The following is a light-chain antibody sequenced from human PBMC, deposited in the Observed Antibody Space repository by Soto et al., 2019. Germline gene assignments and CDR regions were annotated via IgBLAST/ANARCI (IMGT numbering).Light chain of an antibody. CDR3: AAWDGSLNVVV. Sequence: QSVLTQPPSASGTPGQRVTISCSGSSSNIGSNTVNWYQQLPGTAPKPLIYDNNQRPSGVPDRFSGSKSGTSASLAISGLQSEDEADYYCAAWDGSLNVVVFGGGTQLTVL. J-gene: IGLJ2*01. V-gene: IGLV1-44*01. CDR1: SSNIGSNT. CDR2: DNN.